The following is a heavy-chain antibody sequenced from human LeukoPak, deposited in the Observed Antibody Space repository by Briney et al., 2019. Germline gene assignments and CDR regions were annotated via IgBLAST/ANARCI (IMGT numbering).Heavy chain of an antibody. D-gene: IGHD3-22*01. CDR3: ARGDYYDSSGYYPRGIFDY. CDR2: IIPIFGTA. J-gene: IGHJ4*02. V-gene: IGHV1-69*13. CDR1: GGTFSSYA. Sequence: GASVEVSCKASGGTFSSYAISWVRQAPGQGLEWMGGIIPIFGTANYAQKFQGRVTITADESTSTAYMELSSLRSEDTAVYYCARGDYYDSSGYYPRGIFDYWGQGTLVTVSS.